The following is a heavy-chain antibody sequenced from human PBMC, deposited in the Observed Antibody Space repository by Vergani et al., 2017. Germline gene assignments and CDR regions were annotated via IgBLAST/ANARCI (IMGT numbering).Heavy chain of an antibody. Sequence: EVQLVQSGAEVKKPGESLKISCQISGYSFTNYWIGWVRQMPGKGLEWMGIIHPADSDTRHSPSFQGQVPISVDKSISTAYLQRSSLRASDSAMYYCARLYGRDSSGSKYFDYWGQGTLVTVSS. D-gene: IGHD3-22*01. CDR1: GYSFTNYW. CDR2: IHPADSDT. V-gene: IGHV5-51*01. CDR3: ARLYGRDSSGSKYFDY. J-gene: IGHJ4*02.